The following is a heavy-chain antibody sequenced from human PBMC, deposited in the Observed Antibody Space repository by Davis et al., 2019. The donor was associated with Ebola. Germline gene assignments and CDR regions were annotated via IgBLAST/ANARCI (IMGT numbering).Heavy chain of an antibody. CDR1: GYTLTELS. D-gene: IGHD2-15*01. V-gene: IGHV1-24*01. Sequence: AASVKVSCKVSGYTLTELSIHWVRQAPGKGLEWMGNFDPEDGEAIYAQKFQDRVSMTEDTSTDTAYMELSSLRSEDTAMYYCAAGGLGGGFDIWGQGTMVTVSS. J-gene: IGHJ3*02. CDR3: AAGGLGGGFDI. CDR2: FDPEDGEA.